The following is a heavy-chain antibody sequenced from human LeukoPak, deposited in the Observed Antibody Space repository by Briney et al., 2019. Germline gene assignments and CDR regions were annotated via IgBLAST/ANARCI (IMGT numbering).Heavy chain of an antibody. V-gene: IGHV3-30*02. CDR1: GFTFSTYG. CDR3: TRDRNDISSGYYQGGEFDS. Sequence: GGSLRLSCAASGFTFSTYGMHWGRQAPGKGLEWVTFIRYDGYIKYYAQSVKGRFTISRDNSKNTLYLQMNSLRVEDTAIYYCTRDRNDISSGYYQGGEFDSWGQGTLVIVSS. J-gene: IGHJ4*02. CDR2: IRYDGYIK. D-gene: IGHD3-3*01.